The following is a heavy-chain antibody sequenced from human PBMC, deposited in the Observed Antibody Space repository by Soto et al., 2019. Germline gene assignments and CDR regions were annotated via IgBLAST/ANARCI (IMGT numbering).Heavy chain of an antibody. CDR3: ARDIILAAAGTIPGDY. D-gene: IGHD6-13*01. CDR1: GYTFTSYG. CDR2: ISAYNGNT. Sequence: ASVKVSCKASGYTFTSYGISWVRQAPGQGLEWMGWISAYNGNTNYAQKLQGRVTMTTDTSTSTAYMELRSLRSDDTAVYYCARDIILAAAGTIPGDYRGQGTLVTVSS. V-gene: IGHV1-18*01. J-gene: IGHJ4*02.